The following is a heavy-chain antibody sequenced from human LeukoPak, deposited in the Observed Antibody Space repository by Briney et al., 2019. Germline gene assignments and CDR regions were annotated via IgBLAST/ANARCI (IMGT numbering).Heavy chain of an antibody. CDR3: TSALNYYDSSWHYYYYMDV. CDR2: IRSKANSYAT. J-gene: IGHJ6*03. CDR1: GFTFSGSA. V-gene: IGHV3-73*01. D-gene: IGHD3-22*01. Sequence: GGSLRLSCAASGFTFSGSAMHWVRQASGKGLEWVGRIRSKANSYATAYAASVKGRFTISRDDSKNTAYLQMNSLKTEDTAVYYCTSALNYYDSSWHYYYYMDVWGKGTTVTVSS.